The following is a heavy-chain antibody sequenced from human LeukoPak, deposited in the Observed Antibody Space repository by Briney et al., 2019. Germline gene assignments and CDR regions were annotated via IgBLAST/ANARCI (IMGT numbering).Heavy chain of an antibody. CDR3: ANLAGYNRLDY. D-gene: IGHD5-24*01. V-gene: IGHV3-23*01. CDR1: GFTFRNYA. J-gene: IGHJ4*02. Sequence: SGGSLRLSCAASGFTFRNYAMTWVRQAPGKGLEWVSTISGSGGSTYYADFVKGRFTISRDNSKTTLYLQMNGLRAEDTAVYYCANLAGYNRLDYWGQGTLVTVSS. CDR2: ISGSGGST.